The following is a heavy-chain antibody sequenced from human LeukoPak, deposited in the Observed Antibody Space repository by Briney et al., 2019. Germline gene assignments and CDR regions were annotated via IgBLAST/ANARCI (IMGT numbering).Heavy chain of an antibody. D-gene: IGHD6-6*01. Sequence: PSETLSLTCTVSGYSISRGYYWGWIRQPPGKGLEWIGSIYHSGSTYYNPSLKSRVTISVDTSKNQFSLKLSSVTAADTAVYYCARQPASIAARSGYMDVWGKGTTVTVSS. CDR1: GYSISRGYY. CDR3: ARQPASIAARSGYMDV. J-gene: IGHJ6*03. CDR2: IYHSGST. V-gene: IGHV4-38-2*02.